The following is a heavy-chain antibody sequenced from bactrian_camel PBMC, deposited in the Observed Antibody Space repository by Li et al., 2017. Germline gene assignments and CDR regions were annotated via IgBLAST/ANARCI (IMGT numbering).Heavy chain of an antibody. V-gene: IGHV3S40*01. J-gene: IGHJ4*01. D-gene: IGHD6*01. CDR1: GHDYTNC. Sequence: DVQLVESGGGSVQAGGSLTLSCSVSGHDYTNCMGWLREAPGREREGVAALVPYGSSTTREGGGSTSYNDAVKGRFNISQDNAKSTVYLQMNSLKPEDTAMYSCLTYGGSGCGGDWGRGTQVTVS. CDR2: LVPYGSSTTREGGGST. CDR3: LTYGGSGCGGD.